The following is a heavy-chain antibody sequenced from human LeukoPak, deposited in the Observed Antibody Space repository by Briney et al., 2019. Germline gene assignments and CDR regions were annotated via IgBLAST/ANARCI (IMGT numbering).Heavy chain of an antibody. D-gene: IGHD2-2*01. V-gene: IGHV5-51*01. CDR2: IYPGDSDT. CDR3: ARQFVSIVVTAANDAFDI. CDR1: GYSFTSYW. Sequence: GESLKISCKGSGYSFTSYWIGWVRQMPGKGLEWMGIIYPGDSDTRYSPSFQGQVTISADKSISTAYLQWSSLKASDTAMDYCARQFVSIVVTAANDAFDIWGQGTMVTVSS. J-gene: IGHJ3*02.